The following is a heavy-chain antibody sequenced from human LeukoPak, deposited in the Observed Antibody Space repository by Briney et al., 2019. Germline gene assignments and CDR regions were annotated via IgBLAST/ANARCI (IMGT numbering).Heavy chain of an antibody. D-gene: IGHD1-26*01. CDR3: AKDNQVGATHFDY. Sequence: PGGSLRLSCAASGFTFSSYAMSWVRQAPGKGLEWVSAISGSGGSTYYADSVKGRLTISRDNSKNTLYLQMNSLRAEDMAVYYCAKDNQVGATHFDYWGQGTLVTVSS. J-gene: IGHJ4*02. V-gene: IGHV3-23*01. CDR2: ISGSGGST. CDR1: GFTFSSYA.